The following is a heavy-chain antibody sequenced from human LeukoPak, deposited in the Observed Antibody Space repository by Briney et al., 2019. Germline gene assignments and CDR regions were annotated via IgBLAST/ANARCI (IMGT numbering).Heavy chain of an antibody. D-gene: IGHD4-17*01. V-gene: IGHV3-23*01. CDR1: GITFSSHS. CDR3: AKDRGDYQYNWFDT. CDR2: ISGSEGSA. J-gene: IGHJ5*02. Sequence: GGSLRLSCVVSGITFSSHSINWVRQAPEKGLEWVSAISGSEGSAYYADSVKGRFTISRDNSKNTLYLQMSSLRAEDTAVYYCAKDRGDYQYNWFDTWGQGTLVTVSS.